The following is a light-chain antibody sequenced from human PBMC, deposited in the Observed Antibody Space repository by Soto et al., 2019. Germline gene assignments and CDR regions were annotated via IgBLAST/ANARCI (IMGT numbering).Light chain of an antibody. J-gene: IGKJ1*01. CDR1: QSVLYSSNNKNY. CDR2: WAS. Sequence: DIVMTQSPDSLAVSLGERATINCKSSQSVLYSSNNKNYLAWYQQKPGQPPKLLIYWASTRESGVPDRFSGSASGTDFTLTISSLQAEDVTVYYCQLYYSTLTFGQGTKVEIK. V-gene: IGKV4-1*01. CDR3: QLYYSTLT.